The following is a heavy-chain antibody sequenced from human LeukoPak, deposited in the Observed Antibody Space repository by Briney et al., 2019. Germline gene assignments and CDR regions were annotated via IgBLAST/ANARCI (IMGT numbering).Heavy chain of an antibody. CDR3: ARVSRMRIAVAGARAFDI. J-gene: IGHJ3*02. Sequence: PGGPLRLSCAASGFTFTDYYMSWIRQAPAKGLEWVSYISSRSSYTNYAAPVKGRFTISRDNAKNSLYLQMNSLRAEDTAVYYCARVSRMRIAVAGARAFDIWGQATMVTVSS. V-gene: IGHV3-11*06. D-gene: IGHD6-19*01. CDR2: ISSRSSYT. CDR1: GFTFTDYY.